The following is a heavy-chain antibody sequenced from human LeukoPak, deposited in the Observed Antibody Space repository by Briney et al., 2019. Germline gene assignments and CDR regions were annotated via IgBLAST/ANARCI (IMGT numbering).Heavy chain of an antibody. CDR1: GGSISSYY. CDR3: ARGNCSSTSCYRYFDY. V-gene: IGHV4-59*12. J-gene: IGHJ4*02. CDR2: IYYSGST. Sequence: SETLSLTRTVSGGSISSYYWSWIRQPPGKGLEWIGYIYYSGSTNYNPSLKSRVTISVDTSKNQFSLKLSSVTAADTAVYYCARGNCSSTSCYRYFDYWGQGTLVTVSS. D-gene: IGHD2-2*01.